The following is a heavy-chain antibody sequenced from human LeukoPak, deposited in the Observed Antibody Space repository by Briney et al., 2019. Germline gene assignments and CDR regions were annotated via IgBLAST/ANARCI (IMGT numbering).Heavy chain of an antibody. V-gene: IGHV4-59*12. CDR3: ARELRYSSADTCYSCDY. D-gene: IGHD2-15*01. J-gene: IGHJ4*02. CDR2: IFYNGAT. Sequence: SETLSLTCTVSGVSISSYYWAWIRQPPGKGLEWIATIFYNGATQYTPSLKSRVTISVDTSKNQFSLKMTSVTAADTAFYYCARELRYSSADTCYSCDYWGRGSLVTVSS. CDR1: GVSISSYY.